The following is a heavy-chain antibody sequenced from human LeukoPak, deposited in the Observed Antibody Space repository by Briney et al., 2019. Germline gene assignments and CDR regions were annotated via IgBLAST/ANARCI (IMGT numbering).Heavy chain of an antibody. CDR1: GYSISSGYY. V-gene: IGHV4-61*01. CDR2: IYYNGST. J-gene: IGHJ4*02. D-gene: IGHD6-19*01. Sequence: SETLSLTCTVSGYSISSGYYWGWIRQTPGKGLEWIGYIYYNGSTNYNPSLKSRVTISVDTSKNQFSLKLSSVTAADTAVYYCARDGSSGWLLWGQGTLVTVSS. CDR3: ARDGSSGWLL.